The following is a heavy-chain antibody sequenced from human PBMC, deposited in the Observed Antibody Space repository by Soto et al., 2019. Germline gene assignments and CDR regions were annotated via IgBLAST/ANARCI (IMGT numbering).Heavy chain of an antibody. V-gene: IGHV4-4*07. Sequence: SETLSLTCTVSGGSFSGRYWSWIRQPAGKGLEWIGRIYSSGSTIYNAALNSRVTMSIDTSKNQFSLTLSPVTAADTAVYYCARETDTVTNFDYWGQGTLVTVS. CDR3: ARETDTVTNFDY. CDR2: IYSSGST. J-gene: IGHJ4*02. D-gene: IGHD4-4*01. CDR1: GGSFSGRY.